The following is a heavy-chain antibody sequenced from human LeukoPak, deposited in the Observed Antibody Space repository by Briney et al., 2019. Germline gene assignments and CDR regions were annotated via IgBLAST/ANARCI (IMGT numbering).Heavy chain of an antibody. D-gene: IGHD6-13*01. J-gene: IGHJ4*02. V-gene: IGHV3-15*01. CDR3: TTGEVAASGY. Sequence: GGSLRLSCAASGFTFSYAWMGWVRQAPGKGLEWVGRIKSKTDGGATEYAAPVKGRFTISRDDSKNTLFLQMNSLKTEDTAVYYCTTGEVAASGYWGQGTLVTASS. CDR2: IKSKTDGGAT. CDR1: GFTFSYAW.